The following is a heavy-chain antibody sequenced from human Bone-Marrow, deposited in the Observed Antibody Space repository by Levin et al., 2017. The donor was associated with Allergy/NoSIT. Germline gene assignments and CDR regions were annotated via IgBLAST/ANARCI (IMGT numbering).Heavy chain of an antibody. CDR1: GDSMKNYF. CDR2: IYYSRIT. Sequence: SETLSLTCTVSGDSMKNYFWSWIRQPPGKGLEWIGYIYYSRITNYHPSLKSRVTVSVDTSKSQFSLKLRSVTAADTAVYYCARGEGGVITENGMDIWGPGTTVIVSS. J-gene: IGHJ6*02. D-gene: IGHD2-21*01. V-gene: IGHV4-59*01. CDR3: ARGEGGVITENGMDI.